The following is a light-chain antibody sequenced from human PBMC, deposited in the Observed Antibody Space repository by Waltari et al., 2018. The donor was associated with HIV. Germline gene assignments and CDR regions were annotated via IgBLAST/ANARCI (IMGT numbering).Light chain of an antibody. V-gene: IGLV2-8*01. CDR2: ENM. CDR1: RSATGPYKY. CDR3: NSYTGTRKM. J-gene: IGLJ3*02. Sequence: QSALTQPPSASGSPGQSVTISCTGVRSATGPYKYVSWYQHHPGKVPTLIIYENMKRPSGVPDRFSGSKSGDTASLTVSGLQAEDEADYYCNSYTGTRKMFGGGTKLTVL.